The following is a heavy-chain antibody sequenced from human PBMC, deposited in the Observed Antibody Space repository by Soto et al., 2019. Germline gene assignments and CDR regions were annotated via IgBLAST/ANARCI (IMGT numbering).Heavy chain of an antibody. J-gene: IGHJ4*02. V-gene: IGHV3-30*03. CDR2: ISSDGSEK. CDR1: GFTFSNNG. D-gene: IGHD2-15*01. CDR3: GVDLYGGSARFDS. Sequence: QVQLVESGGGVVQAGRSLRLFCVASGFTFSNNGIHWVRQAPGKGLEWVAGISSDGSEKYYADSVKGRFTIAGDNTKNTLYLEMNSLRADDMVVFYCGVDLYGGSARFDSWGQGTQVTLPA.